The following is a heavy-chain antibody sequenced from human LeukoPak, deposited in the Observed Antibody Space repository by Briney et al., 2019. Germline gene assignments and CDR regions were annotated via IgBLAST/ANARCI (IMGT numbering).Heavy chain of an antibody. CDR3: AKVLAPYYDSSGYPDY. Sequence: PGGSLRLSCAASGFTFSSYGMHWVRQAPGKGLEWVAVISYDGSNKYYADSVKGRFTISRDNSKNTLYLQMNSLRAEDTAVYYCAKVLAPYYDSSGYPDYWGQGTLVTVSS. CDR1: GFTFSSYG. CDR2: ISYDGSNK. J-gene: IGHJ4*02. D-gene: IGHD3-22*01. V-gene: IGHV3-30*18.